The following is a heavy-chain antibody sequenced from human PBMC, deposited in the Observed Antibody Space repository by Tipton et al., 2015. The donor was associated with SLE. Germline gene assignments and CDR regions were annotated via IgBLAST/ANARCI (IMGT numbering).Heavy chain of an antibody. CDR1: GGSISSSSYY. CDR2: IYYSGST. CDR3: ARTIAEQVAGFYYYYYMAV. D-gene: IGHD1/OR15-1a*01. Sequence: TLSLTCTVSGGSISSSSYYWGWIRQPPGKGLEWIGSIYYSGSTYYNPSLKSRVTISVDTSKNQFSLRLSSVTAADTAVYYCARTIAEQVAGFYYYYYMAVGGKGTTLTVSS. V-gene: IGHV4-39*07. J-gene: IGHJ6*03.